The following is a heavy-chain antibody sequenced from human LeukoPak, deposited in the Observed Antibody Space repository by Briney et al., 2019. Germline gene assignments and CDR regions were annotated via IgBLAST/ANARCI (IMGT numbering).Heavy chain of an antibody. Sequence: SETLSLTCDVSGDSISSSSNYWGWVRHLPGKRLEWIGSVYRSGSTYYNPSLKSRVTISVDTSKNQFTLNLTSVTAAHTAVYHCARRGTSGWAYYFDFWGPGSLLTVSS. CDR3: ARRGTSGWAYYFDF. V-gene: IGHV4-39*01. CDR1: GDSISSSSNY. J-gene: IGHJ4*02. D-gene: IGHD6-19*01. CDR2: VYRSGST.